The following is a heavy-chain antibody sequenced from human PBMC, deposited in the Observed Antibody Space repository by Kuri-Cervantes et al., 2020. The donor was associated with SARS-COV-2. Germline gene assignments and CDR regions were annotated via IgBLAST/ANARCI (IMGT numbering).Heavy chain of an antibody. J-gene: IGHJ4*02. Sequence: ASVKVSCKASGYTFTGYYMHWVRQAPGQGLEWMGWINPNSGDANYAQNFQGWVTMTRDTSISTAYMELSRLRSDDTAAYYCATSGTSTDHYFDYWGQGTLVTVSS. CDR1: GYTFTGYY. CDR2: INPNSGDA. D-gene: IGHD1-14*01. CDR3: ATSGTSTDHYFDY. V-gene: IGHV1-2*04.